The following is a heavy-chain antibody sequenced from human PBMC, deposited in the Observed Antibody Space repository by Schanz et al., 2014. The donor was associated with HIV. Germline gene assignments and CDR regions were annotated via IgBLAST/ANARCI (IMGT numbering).Heavy chain of an antibody. CDR1: GYTFPSYG. CDR3: AGSSEYSSGWYVL. Sequence: QFQLVQSGVEVRKPGASVKVSCKAAGYTFPSYGISWVRQAPGQGLEWMGGIIPIFGTTNYAQRFQGRLTITADESTSTAYMELSSLTSDDTAVYFCAGSSEYSSGWYVLWGQGTLVTVSS. V-gene: IGHV1-69*13. D-gene: IGHD3-22*01. J-gene: IGHJ5*02. CDR2: IIPIFGTT.